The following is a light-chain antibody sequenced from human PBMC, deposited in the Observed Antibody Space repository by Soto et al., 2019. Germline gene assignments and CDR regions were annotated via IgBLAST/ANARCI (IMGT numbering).Light chain of an antibody. J-gene: IGLJ1*01. CDR3: SSYTSSTHYV. CDR1: SSDVGRYNR. Sequence: QSALTQPPSVSGSPGQSVTISCTGTSSDVGRYNRVSWYQQPPDTAPKLMIYEVNNRPSGVPDRFSGSKSGNTASLTISGLQAEDEADYYCSSYTSSTHYVFGTGTQLTVL. CDR2: EVN. V-gene: IGLV2-18*02.